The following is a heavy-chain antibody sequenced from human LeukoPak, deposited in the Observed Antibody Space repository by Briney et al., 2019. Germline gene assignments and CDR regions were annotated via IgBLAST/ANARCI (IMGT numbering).Heavy chain of an antibody. CDR1: RFTFSSYS. CDR2: ISSGSYI. Sequence: LGGTLRLSCAASRFTFSSYSMNWVRQAPGKGLDWVSSISSGSYIYYADSVKGRFTISRDNAKNSLYLQMNSLRAEDTAVYYCARVGPWVNPDYYYYMDVWGKGTTVTVSS. J-gene: IGHJ6*03. V-gene: IGHV3-21*01. CDR3: ARVGPWVNPDYYYYMDV. D-gene: IGHD1-14*01.